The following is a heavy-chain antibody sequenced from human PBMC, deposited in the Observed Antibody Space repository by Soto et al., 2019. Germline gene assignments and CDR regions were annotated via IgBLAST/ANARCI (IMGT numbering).Heavy chain of an antibody. CDR1: GFTVNSNH. CDR2: IYIASDT. V-gene: IGHV3-53*01. CDR3: AREKVGQFYDDVWGSYRSASFFDH. Sequence: PGGSLRLSCAASGFTVNSNHMSWVRQAPGKGQEWVAAIYIASDTFYTNSVKGRFTISRDNSKNTLYLHMNSLRAEDTAVYYCAREKVGQFYDDVWGSYRSASFFDHWGPGTRVTVSS. D-gene: IGHD3-16*02. J-gene: IGHJ4*02.